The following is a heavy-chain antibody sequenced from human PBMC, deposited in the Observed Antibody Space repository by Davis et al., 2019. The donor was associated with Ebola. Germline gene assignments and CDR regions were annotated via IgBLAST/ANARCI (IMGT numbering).Heavy chain of an antibody. CDR2: ISNHNAAT. Sequence: MPSETLSLTCAVYGGSFSDYFWSWIRQPPEKGLEWIGEISNHNAATNYNPSLRSRVAISVDSSKNQFSLAISSVTAADTATYYCARTTKTNIEDSGLGYNSFDSWGQGVLVSVSS. V-gene: IGHV4-34*01. CDR1: GGSFSDYF. CDR3: ARTTKTNIEDSGLGYNSFDS. D-gene: IGHD4-17*01. J-gene: IGHJ5*01.